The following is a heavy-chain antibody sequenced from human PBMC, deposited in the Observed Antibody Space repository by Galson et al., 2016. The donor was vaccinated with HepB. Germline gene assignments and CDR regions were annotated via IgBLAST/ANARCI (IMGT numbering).Heavy chain of an antibody. J-gene: IGHJ3*02. Sequence: SLRLSCAASGFTVSSNYMNWVRQAPGKGLEWVSVIYNGGNTYYADSVKGRFTISRDNSKNTLYLQMNSLRAEDTAVYYCARGFRLGDLSAPRERDAFDRWGQGTMVTVSS. CDR1: GFTVSSNY. CDR3: ARGFRLGDLSAPRERDAFDR. CDR2: IYNGGNT. V-gene: IGHV3-53*01. D-gene: IGHD3-16*02.